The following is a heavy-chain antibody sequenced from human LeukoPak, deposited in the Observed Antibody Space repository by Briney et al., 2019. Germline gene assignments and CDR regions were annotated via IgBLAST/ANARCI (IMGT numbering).Heavy chain of an antibody. Sequence: GGSLRLSCAASGLTFSSYAMSWVRQVPGKGLEWVSAISGRGDSTYYADSVKGLFTISRDNSKSTLYLQMNSLRAEDTAVYYCAKPYDSSGYFDRWGQGTLVTVSS. CDR3: AKPYDSSGYFDR. CDR1: GLTFSSYA. D-gene: IGHD3-22*01. CDR2: ISGRGDST. V-gene: IGHV3-23*01. J-gene: IGHJ5*02.